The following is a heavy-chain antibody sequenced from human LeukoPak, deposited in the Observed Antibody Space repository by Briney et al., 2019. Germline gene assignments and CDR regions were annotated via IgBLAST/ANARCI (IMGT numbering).Heavy chain of an antibody. D-gene: IGHD2-21*02. CDR2: ISYDGSNK. Sequence: GGSLRLSCAASGFTFSSYGMHWVRQAPGKGLEWVAVISYDGSNKYYADSVKGRFTISRDNSKNTLYLQMNSLRAEDTAVYYCAKDKCGGNCLQSFDYWGQGTLVTVSS. CDR1: GFTFSSYG. J-gene: IGHJ4*02. V-gene: IGHV3-30*18. CDR3: AKDKCGGNCLQSFDY.